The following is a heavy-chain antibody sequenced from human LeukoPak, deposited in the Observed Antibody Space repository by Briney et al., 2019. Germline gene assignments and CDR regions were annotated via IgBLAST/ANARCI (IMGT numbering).Heavy chain of an antibody. CDR3: ARAFQSLGGLSLPDY. J-gene: IGHJ4*02. V-gene: IGHV7-4-1*02. CDR1: GYTFTNYA. CDR2: IHPSTGNP. Sequence: ASVRVSCKASGYTFTNYAMNWVRQAAGQGLEWMGWIHPSTGNPTYAQGFTGRFVFSLDTSVSTTYLQISGLKAEDTAVYYCARAFQSLGGLSLPDYWGQGTLVTVSS. D-gene: IGHD3-16*02.